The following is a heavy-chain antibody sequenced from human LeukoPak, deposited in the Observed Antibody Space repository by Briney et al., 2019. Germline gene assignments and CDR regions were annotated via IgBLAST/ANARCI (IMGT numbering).Heavy chain of an antibody. Sequence: PSETLSLTCTVSGGSISSSSYYWGWIRQPPGKGLEWIGSIYYSGSTYYNPSLKSRVTISVDTSKNQFSLKLSSVTAADTAVYYCARPRNGVAVAAPFDYWGQGTLVTVSS. CDR3: ARPRNGVAVAAPFDY. J-gene: IGHJ4*02. D-gene: IGHD2-15*01. CDR1: GGSISSSSYY. CDR2: IYYSGST. V-gene: IGHV4-39*01.